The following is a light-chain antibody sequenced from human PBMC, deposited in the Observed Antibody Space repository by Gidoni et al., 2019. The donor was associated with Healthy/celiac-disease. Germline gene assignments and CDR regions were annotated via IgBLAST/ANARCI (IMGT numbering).Light chain of an antibody. CDR3: QQYNNFRT. Sequence: DIHVTQSPSTLSASVGDRVIITCRTSQSANNWLAWYQQKPGKAPKVLIHAASDLQSGVPSRFSGSGSGTEFTLTINNLQPDDFATYYCQQYNNFRTFGQGTRVDIK. CDR2: AAS. J-gene: IGKJ1*01. V-gene: IGKV1-5*03. CDR1: QSANNW.